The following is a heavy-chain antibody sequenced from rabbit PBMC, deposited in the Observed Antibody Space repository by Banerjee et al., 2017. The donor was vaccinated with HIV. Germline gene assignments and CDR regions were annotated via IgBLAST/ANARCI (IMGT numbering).Heavy chain of an antibody. CDR3: ARSGYAGDDYGIYFNL. Sequence: QEQLEESGGGLVKPGASLTLTCKASGYSFSSGLPVCWVRQAPGKGLEWIACIYARSSGNTYYASWAKGRFTISKTSSTTVTLQMTSLTAADTATYFCARSGYAGDDYGIYFNLWGPGTLVTVS. CDR1: GYSFSSGLP. J-gene: IGHJ4*01. V-gene: IGHV1S45*01. CDR2: IYARSSGNT. D-gene: IGHD4-2*01.